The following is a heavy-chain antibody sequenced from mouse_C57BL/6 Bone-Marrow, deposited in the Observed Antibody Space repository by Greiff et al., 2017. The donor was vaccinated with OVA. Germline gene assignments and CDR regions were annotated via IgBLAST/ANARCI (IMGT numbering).Heavy chain of an antibody. Sequence: EVQLQQSGPVLVKPGASVKMSCKASGYTFTDYYMNWVKQSHGKSLEWIGVINPYNGGTSYNQKFKGKATLTVDKSSSTAYMELNSLTSEDSAVYYCARSRGRGAMDYWGQGTSVTVSS. D-gene: IGHD1-3*01. CDR1: GYTFTDYY. J-gene: IGHJ4*01. CDR3: ARSRGRGAMDY. V-gene: IGHV1-19*01. CDR2: INPYNGGT.